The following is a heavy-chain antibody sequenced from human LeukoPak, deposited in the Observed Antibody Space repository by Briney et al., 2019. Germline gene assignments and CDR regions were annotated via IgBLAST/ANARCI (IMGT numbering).Heavy chain of an antibody. D-gene: IGHD2/OR15-2a*01. CDR2: ISRSSSTI. J-gene: IGHJ4*02. CDR1: GFTFSSYC. Sequence: PGGSLRLSCAASGFTFSSYCMNWVRQAPGKGLEWVSYISRSSSTIYYADSVKGRFTISRDNAKNSLYLQMNSLRNEDTAVYYCAKISEVAKERNRDFDYWGQGALVTVSS. V-gene: IGHV3-48*02. CDR3: AKISEVAKERNRDFDY.